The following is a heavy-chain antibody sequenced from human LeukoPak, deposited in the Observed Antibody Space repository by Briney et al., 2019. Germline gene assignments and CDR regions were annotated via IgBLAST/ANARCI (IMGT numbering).Heavy chain of an antibody. CDR1: VFPFSSYW. J-gene: IGHJ4*02. CDR3: SRSQFDY. CDR2: ISGDGTIK. V-gene: IGHV3-74*03. Sequence: PGGALRLSCEPSVFPFSSYWMLWVRQAPGKGLVWVSRISGDGTIKTYADFVRGRFTISRDNTKNILYLQMNSLRVEDTAIYFCSRSQFDYWGQGVLVTVSS.